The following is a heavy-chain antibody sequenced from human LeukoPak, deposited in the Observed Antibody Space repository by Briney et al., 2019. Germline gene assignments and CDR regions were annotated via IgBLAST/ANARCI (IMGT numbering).Heavy chain of an antibody. CDR1: GFTFSSYA. J-gene: IGHJ5*02. D-gene: IGHD4-23*01. V-gene: IGHV3-30*02. Sequence: GGSLRLSCAASGFTFSSYAMHRVRQAPGRELEWVAFIRYDGNNKNYADSVKGRFTISRDNSKDTLYLQMNSLRAEDTAVYYCAKGDDYGANTRLPKYNWFDPWGQGTLVTVSS. CDR2: IRYDGNNK. CDR3: AKGDDYGANTRLPKYNWFDP.